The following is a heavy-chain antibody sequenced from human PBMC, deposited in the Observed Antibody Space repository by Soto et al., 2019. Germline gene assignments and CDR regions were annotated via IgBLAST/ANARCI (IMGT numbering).Heavy chain of an antibody. J-gene: IGHJ4*02. V-gene: IGHV3-21*06. D-gene: IGHD1-26*01. CDR2: STGNSEYK. CDR1: GVSFSDYS. Sequence: EVQLVESGGGLVKPGGSLRLSCVVSGVSFSDYSMNWVRQAPGKGLEWVSLSTGNSEYKYYAGSVKGRFTVSRDNAKNSMYLQMNSLTVEDTAVYYCARSGELLQTFDSWGQGTLVTVSS. CDR3: ARSGELLQTFDS.